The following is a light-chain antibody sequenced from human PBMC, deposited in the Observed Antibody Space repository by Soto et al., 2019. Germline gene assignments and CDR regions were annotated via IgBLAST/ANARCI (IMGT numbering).Light chain of an antibody. V-gene: IGLV2-14*01. CDR3: SSCTSSNTLYV. CDR1: STDVGSCNY. CDR2: DVT. J-gene: IGLJ1*01. Sequence: QSVLIQPASVSGSPGQSITISCTGTSTDVGSCNYVSWYQQYPGKAPKLLIYDVTYRPSGLSHRFSGSKSGNTASLTISGLQAEDEADYYCSSCTSSNTLYVFGSGTKVTVL.